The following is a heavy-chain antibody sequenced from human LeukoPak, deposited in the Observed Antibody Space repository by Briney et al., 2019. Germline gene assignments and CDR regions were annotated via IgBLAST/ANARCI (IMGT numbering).Heavy chain of an antibody. J-gene: IGHJ5*02. Sequence: ASVKVSCKASGYTFTSYNINWVRQAPGQGLERMGWMNPNSGNTGYAQKFQGRVTMTRNTSISTAYMELSSLRSEDTAVYYCARRESKYYYGSGSYFNWFDPWGQGTLVTVSS. CDR2: MNPNSGNT. CDR1: GYTFTSYN. D-gene: IGHD3-10*01. V-gene: IGHV1-8*01. CDR3: ARRESKYYYGSGSYFNWFDP.